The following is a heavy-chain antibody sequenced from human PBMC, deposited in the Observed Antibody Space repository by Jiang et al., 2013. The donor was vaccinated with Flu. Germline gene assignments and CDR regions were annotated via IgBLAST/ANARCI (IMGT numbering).Heavy chain of an antibody. J-gene: IGHJ4*02. CDR2: ISSYTGNT. V-gene: IGHV1-18*01. CDR3: ARDFYYDSSGFLDY. D-gene: IGHD3-22*01. CDR1: GYNFKSYG. Sequence: EVKKPGPSVNVSCRASGYNFKSYGTTWVRQAPGQGLEWMGWISSYTGNTIYAQKLQGRVTLTTDTSTTTAYMELTTLRPDDTAVYYCARDFYYDSSGFLDYWGQGTPVTVSS.